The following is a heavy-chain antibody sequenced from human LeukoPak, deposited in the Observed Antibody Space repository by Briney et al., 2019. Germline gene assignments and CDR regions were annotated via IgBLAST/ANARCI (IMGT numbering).Heavy chain of an antibody. CDR3: AKDHPRQGVTAHTPLDY. Sequence: GGSLRLSCAASGFTFTNYDMSWVRQAPGKGLEWVSTISDSGHSTSYADSVKGRFTISRDNSKNTLYLQMNSLRAEDTALYYCAKDHPRQGVTAHTPLDYWGQGTLVTVSS. CDR1: GFTFTNYD. D-gene: IGHD2-15*01. J-gene: IGHJ4*02. V-gene: IGHV3-23*01. CDR2: ISDSGHST.